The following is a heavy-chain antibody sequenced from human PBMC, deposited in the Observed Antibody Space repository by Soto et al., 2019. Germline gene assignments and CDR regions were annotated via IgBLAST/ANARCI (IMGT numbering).Heavy chain of an antibody. CDR2: ISWNSGSI. CDR1: GFTFDDYA. V-gene: IGHV3-9*01. D-gene: IGHD3-22*01. Sequence: SLRLSCAASGFTFDDYAMHWFLQAAGKGLEGVSGISWNSGSIGYADSVKGRFTISRDNAKNSLYLQMNSLRAEDTALYYCAKAAYYYDSSGYYTFDYWGQGTLVTVSS. J-gene: IGHJ4*02. CDR3: AKAAYYYDSSGYYTFDY.